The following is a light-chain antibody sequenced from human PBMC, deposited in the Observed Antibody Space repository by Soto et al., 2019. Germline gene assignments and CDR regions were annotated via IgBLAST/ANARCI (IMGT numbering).Light chain of an antibody. CDR2: YDS. CDR1: NIGDKT. CDR3: QVWDSSSDHVI. Sequence: SYELTQPPSVSVAPGKTARITCGGNNIGDKTVHWYQQKPGQAPVVVIYYDSDRPSGIPERFSGSNSGNTATLTISRVEAGDEADYYCQVWDSSSDHVIFGGGTQLTVL. J-gene: IGLJ2*01. V-gene: IGLV3-21*04.